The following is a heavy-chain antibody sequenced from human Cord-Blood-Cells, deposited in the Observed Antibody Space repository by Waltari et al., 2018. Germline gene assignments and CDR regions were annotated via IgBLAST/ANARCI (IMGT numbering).Heavy chain of an antibody. CDR2: IYYSGST. CDR3: ATLGTGDY. CDR1: GGSISSSSYS. J-gene: IGHJ4*02. Sequence: QLQLQESGPGLVKPSETLSLTCTVSGGSISSSSYSLGWIRQPPGKGLEWIGSIYYSGSTYYNPSLKSRVTISVDTSKNQFSLKLSSVTAADTAVYYCATLGTGDYWGQGTLVTVSS. V-gene: IGHV4-39*01. D-gene: IGHD7-27*01.